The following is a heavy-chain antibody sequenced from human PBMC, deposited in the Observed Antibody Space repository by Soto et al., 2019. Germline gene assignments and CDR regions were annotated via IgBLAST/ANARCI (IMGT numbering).Heavy chain of an antibody. J-gene: IGHJ4*02. V-gene: IGHV3-23*01. Sequence: GGSLRLSCVASGFSISTHALTWVRQAPGKGLEWVSSFSGRSGATYYAASVKGRFTISGDSSKNTVILQMNNLRADDTALYYVARDISAWPNYFDSWGQGIQVTVSS. CDR2: FSGRSGAT. CDR1: GFSISTHA. D-gene: IGHD1-26*01. CDR3: ARDISAWPNYFDS.